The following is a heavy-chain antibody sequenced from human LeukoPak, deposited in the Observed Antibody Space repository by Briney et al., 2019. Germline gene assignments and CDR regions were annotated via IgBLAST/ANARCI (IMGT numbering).Heavy chain of an antibody. CDR3: ARTANRGYSYGLDY. Sequence: GGSLRLSCAASGFTFSSYAMSWVRQAPGKGLEWVSYISSSGSTIYYADSVKGRFTISRDNAKNSLYLQMNSLRAEDTAVYYCARTANRGYSYGLDYWGQGTLVTVSS. J-gene: IGHJ4*02. V-gene: IGHV3-48*04. CDR1: GFTFSSYA. D-gene: IGHD5-18*01. CDR2: ISSSGSTI.